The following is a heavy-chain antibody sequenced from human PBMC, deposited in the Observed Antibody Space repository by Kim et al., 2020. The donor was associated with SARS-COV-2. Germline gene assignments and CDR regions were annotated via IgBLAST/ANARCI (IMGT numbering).Heavy chain of an antibody. CDR2: RIR. J-gene: IGHJ4*02. CDR3: ARSGNFRIDY. Sequence: RIRNYADSWRGHFTISRDNARNSGYLQMNSLRDEDTAVYYCARSGNFRIDYWGQGTLVTVSS. V-gene: IGHV3-48*02.